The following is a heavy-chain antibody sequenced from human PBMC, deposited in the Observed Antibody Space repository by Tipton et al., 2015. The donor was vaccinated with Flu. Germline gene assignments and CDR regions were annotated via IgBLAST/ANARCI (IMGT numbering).Heavy chain of an antibody. J-gene: IGHJ4*02. CDR1: GGSVDSTTYC. D-gene: IGHD4-11*01. CDR3: ARVGSDNSALD. Sequence: TLSLTCSVSGGSVDSTTYCWGWIRQPPGKGLEWIGSIYNGWRVYYNPSLKSRVTISMDTSSNHFAMKLSSVTAADTATYYCARVGSDNSALDWGQGTPVTVSS. V-gene: IGHV4-39*06. CDR2: IYNGWRV.